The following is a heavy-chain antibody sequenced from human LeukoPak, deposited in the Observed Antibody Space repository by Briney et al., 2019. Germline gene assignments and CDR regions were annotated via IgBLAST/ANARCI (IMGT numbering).Heavy chain of an antibody. J-gene: IGHJ3*02. D-gene: IGHD2-2*01. CDR2: ISSSGSTI. CDR1: GFTFSSYE. CDR3: AVVVVPAAELVPDAFDI. Sequence: PGGSLRLSCAASGFTFSSYEMNWVRQAPGKGLEWVSYISSSGSTIYYADSVKGRFTISRDNAKNSPYLQMNSLRAEDTAVYYCAVVVVPAAELVPDAFDIWGQGTMVTVSS. V-gene: IGHV3-48*03.